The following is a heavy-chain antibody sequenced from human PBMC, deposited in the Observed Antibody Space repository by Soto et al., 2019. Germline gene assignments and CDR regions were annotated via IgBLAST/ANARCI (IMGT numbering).Heavy chain of an antibody. Sequence: QVQLVESGGGVVQPGRSLRLSCAASGFSFSNYGMQWVRQAPGKGLEWVADISYDGSNKHYGDSVRGRFTVSRDNSKNTLYLEMNSLRAEDTAVYHCAKDQVSSGWYKWSWFEPWGQGTLVTVSS. J-gene: IGHJ5*02. CDR2: ISYDGSNK. CDR3: AKDQVSSGWYKWSWFEP. CDR1: GFSFSNYG. D-gene: IGHD6-19*01. V-gene: IGHV3-30*18.